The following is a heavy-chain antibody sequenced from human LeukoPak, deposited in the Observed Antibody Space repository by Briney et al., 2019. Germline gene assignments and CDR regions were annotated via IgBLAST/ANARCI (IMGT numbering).Heavy chain of an antibody. J-gene: IGHJ4*02. CDR3: ARLAGTRIYFDY. CDR2: ISISSITI. V-gene: IGHV3-48*02. D-gene: IGHD6-19*01. Sequence: LPGRSLRHSCAASGFTFSSYSMHWVRQAPGKELAWVSYISISSITIYYADSVKGRITISRDNAKNSLYLQMNSLRDEDTAVYYCARLAGTRIYFDYWGQGTLVTVSS. CDR1: GFTFSSYS.